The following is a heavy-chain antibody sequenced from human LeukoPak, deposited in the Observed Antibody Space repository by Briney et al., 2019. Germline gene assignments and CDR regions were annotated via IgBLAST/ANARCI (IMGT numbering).Heavy chain of an antibody. V-gene: IGHV3-9*03. CDR2: ISWNSGSI. Sequence: GRSLRLSCAASGFTFDDYAMHWVRQAPGKGLEWVSGISWNSGSIGYADSVKGRFTISRDNAKNSLYLQMNSLRAEDMALHYCAKGVGDGYNSDAFDIWGQGTMVTVSS. J-gene: IGHJ3*02. CDR3: AKGVGDGYNSDAFDI. D-gene: IGHD5-24*01. CDR1: GFTFDDYA.